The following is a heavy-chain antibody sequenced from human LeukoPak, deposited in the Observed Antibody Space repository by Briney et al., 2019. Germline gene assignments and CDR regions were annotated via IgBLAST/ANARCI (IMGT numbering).Heavy chain of an antibody. Sequence: GGSLRLSCAASAFTFSSSWMHWVRQVPENGLLWVSRINSDGSTSRYAHSVKGRFTISRDNSKNTLYVQMNSLRAEDTPVYYCARASTWVPGEDSSGYYYPYAFDLWGQGTMVTVSS. V-gene: IGHV3-74*01. J-gene: IGHJ3*01. CDR3: ARASTWVPGEDSSGYYYPYAFDL. D-gene: IGHD3-22*01. CDR1: AFTFSSSW. CDR2: INSDGSTS.